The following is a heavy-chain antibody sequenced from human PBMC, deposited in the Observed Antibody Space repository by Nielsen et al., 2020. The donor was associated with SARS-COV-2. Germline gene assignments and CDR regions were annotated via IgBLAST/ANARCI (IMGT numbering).Heavy chain of an antibody. D-gene: IGHD5-24*01. Sequence: SETLSLTCAVYGGSFSGYYWSWIRQPPGKGLEWIGEINHSGSTNYNPSLKSRVTISVDTSKNQFSLKLSSVTAADTAVYYCARDLRDGYNSYFDYWGQGTLVTVSS. CDR3: ARDLRDGYNSYFDY. V-gene: IGHV4-34*01. CDR2: INHSGST. J-gene: IGHJ4*02. CDR1: GGSFSGYY.